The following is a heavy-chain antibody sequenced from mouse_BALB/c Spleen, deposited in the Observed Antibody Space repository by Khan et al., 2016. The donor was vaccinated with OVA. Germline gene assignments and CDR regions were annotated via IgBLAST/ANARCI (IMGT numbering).Heavy chain of an antibody. CDR3: ARGYFGNYEFAY. Sequence: QVQLQQSGAELVKPGASVKLSCKTSGYTFTSYWIQWVKQRPGQGLGWIGQIFPGTGTTYSNENFKAKATLTVDTSSSTAYMQLSSLTSEGSAVYYCARGYFGNYEFAYWGQGTLVTVAA. V-gene: IGHV1S132*01. CDR1: GYTFTSYW. J-gene: IGHJ3*01. D-gene: IGHD2-1*01. CDR2: IFPGTGTT.